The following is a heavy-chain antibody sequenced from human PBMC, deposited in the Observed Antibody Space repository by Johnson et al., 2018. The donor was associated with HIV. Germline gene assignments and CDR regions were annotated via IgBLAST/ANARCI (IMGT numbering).Heavy chain of an antibody. CDR2: IRYDGTNK. CDR3: AKARSLLDYGGFDAFDI. Sequence: QMQLVESGGGVVQPGGSLRLSCAASGFTFSSYGMHWVRQAPGKGLEWVAFIRYDGTNKYYADSVKGRFTISRDNSKNTLSLQMNSLRVEDTAMYYCAKARSLLDYGGFDAFDIWGQGTLVIVSS. J-gene: IGHJ3*02. CDR1: GFTFSSYG. V-gene: IGHV3-30*02. D-gene: IGHD4-23*01.